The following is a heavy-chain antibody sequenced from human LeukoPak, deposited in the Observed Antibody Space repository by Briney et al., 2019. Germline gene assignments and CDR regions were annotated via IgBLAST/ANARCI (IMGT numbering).Heavy chain of an antibody. V-gene: IGHV3-23*01. Sequence: PGGSLRLSCAASGFTFSSYAMSGGRQAPGKGLEWVSAISGSGGSTYYADSLKGRFTISRNNSKNQLSLQMNSLRAEDTAVYYCAKDGARESGSYYGMYYYYYGMDVWGRGTTVTVSS. CDR3: AKDGARESGSYYGMYYYYYGMDV. CDR1: GFTFSSYA. J-gene: IGHJ6*02. D-gene: IGHD1-26*01. CDR2: ISGSGGST.